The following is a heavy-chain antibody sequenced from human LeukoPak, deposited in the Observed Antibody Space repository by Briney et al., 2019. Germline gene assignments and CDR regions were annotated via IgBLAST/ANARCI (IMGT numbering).Heavy chain of an antibody. Sequence: GGSLRLSCAASGFTVSTYGMHWVRQASGKGLQWVSSISDDGSKKYYADSVKGRFSISRDNSKNTLYLEMGSLRAEDTAVYYCVGYDSSGYYKLDYWGQGALVTVSS. J-gene: IGHJ4*02. D-gene: IGHD3-22*01. CDR1: GFTVSTYG. CDR3: VGYDSSGYYKLDY. CDR2: ISDDGSKK. V-gene: IGHV3-30*03.